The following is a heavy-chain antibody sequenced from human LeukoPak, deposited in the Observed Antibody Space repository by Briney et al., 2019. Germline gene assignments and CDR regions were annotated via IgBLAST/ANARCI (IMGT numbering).Heavy chain of an antibody. Sequence: PVESLKISCKGSGYSFTNYWIGWVRQMPGKGLEWMGIIYPGDSDTRYIPSFQGQVTISADKSINTAYLQWSSLKASDTAMYYCARRVDSYWFFDYWGQGTLVTVSS. CDR1: GYSFTNYW. V-gene: IGHV5-51*01. D-gene: IGHD1-26*01. J-gene: IGHJ4*02. CDR2: IYPGDSDT. CDR3: ARRVDSYWFFDY.